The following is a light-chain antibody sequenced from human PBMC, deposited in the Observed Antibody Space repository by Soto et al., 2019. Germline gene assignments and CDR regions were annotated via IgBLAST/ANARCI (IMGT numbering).Light chain of an antibody. CDR1: SSNIGGNT. J-gene: IGLJ2*01. CDR2: SNN. CDR3: AAWDDSLNAVG. Sequence: QPVLTQPPSASGTPGQRVTISCSGSSSNIGGNTVNWYQQLPGTAPRVLIYSNNQRPSGVPDRFSGSKSGTSASLAISGLQSEYEADYYCAAWDDSLNAVGFGGGTKVTVL. V-gene: IGLV1-44*01.